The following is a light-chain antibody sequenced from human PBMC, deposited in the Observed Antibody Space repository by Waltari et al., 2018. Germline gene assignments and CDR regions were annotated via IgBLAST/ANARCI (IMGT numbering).Light chain of an antibody. CDR3: AAWDDSLSGRVV. Sequence: QSVLTQPPSAYGTPGQRVTISCSGSSSNLGSNYVYWYQQLPGTTPKLLIYRNNQRPSGVPDRFSGSKSGTSASLAISGLRSEDEADYYCAAWDDSLSGRVVFGGGTKLTVL. CDR1: SSNLGSNY. CDR2: RNN. J-gene: IGLJ2*01. V-gene: IGLV1-47*01.